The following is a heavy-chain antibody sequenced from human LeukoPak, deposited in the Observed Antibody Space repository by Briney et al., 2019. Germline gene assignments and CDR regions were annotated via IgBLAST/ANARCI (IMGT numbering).Heavy chain of an antibody. CDR2: IYYSGST. CDR3: ARDAGGKADY. CDR1: GGSISSGGYY. Sequence: SETLSLTCTVSGGSISSGGYYWSWIRQHPGKGLEWIGYIYYSGSTYYNPSLKSRVTISVDTSKNQFSLKLSSVTAADTAVYYCARDAGGKADYWGQGTLVTVSS. D-gene: IGHD4-23*01. V-gene: IGHV4-31*03. J-gene: IGHJ4*02.